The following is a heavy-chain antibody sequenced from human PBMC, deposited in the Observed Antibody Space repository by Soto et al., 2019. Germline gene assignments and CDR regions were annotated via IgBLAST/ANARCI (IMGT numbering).Heavy chain of an antibody. CDR2: IRNKANTYST. V-gene: IGHV3-72*01. D-gene: IGHD6-13*01. CDR3: ARSGTDSSTWSDDAFEI. CDR1: GFSFSDHY. J-gene: IGHJ3*02. Sequence: EVQLVESGGGLVQPGGSLRLSCVASGFSFSDHYMDWVRLAPGRGLEWVGRIRNKANTYSTEFAASVKGRFTISRDDSKNSMYLQMNSLKNEDTAVYYCARSGTDSSTWSDDAFEIWGRGTTVTVSS.